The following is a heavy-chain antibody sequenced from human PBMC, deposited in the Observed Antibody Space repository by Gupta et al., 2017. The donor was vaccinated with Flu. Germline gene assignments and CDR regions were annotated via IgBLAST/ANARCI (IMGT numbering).Heavy chain of an antibody. CDR3: TKDRSGNPAIDY. Sequence: VQPLALGGGVVHPGESLRLSCVVSGLTFSDYAMNWVRQAPGKGLEWLSTVGAGGDRTYYADSVMGRFTISRDNSKNTIYLQMNSLRGDDTAVYYCTKDRSGNPAIDYWGQGALVTVSA. CDR1: GLTFSDYA. D-gene: IGHD6-13*01. J-gene: IGHJ4*02. CDR2: VGAGGDRT. V-gene: IGHV3-23*01.